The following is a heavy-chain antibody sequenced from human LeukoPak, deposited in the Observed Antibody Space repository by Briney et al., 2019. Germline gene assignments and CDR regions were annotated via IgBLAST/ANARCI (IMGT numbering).Heavy chain of an antibody. D-gene: IGHD3-16*01. V-gene: IGHV3-21*01. Sequence: GGSLRLSCAASGFTFSSYSMNWVRQAPGKGLEWVSSISSSSSYIHYADSVKGRFTISRDNAKNSLYLQMNSLRAEDTAVYYCARVRLGGALDYWGQGTLVTVSS. CDR1: GFTFSSYS. CDR3: ARVRLGGALDY. J-gene: IGHJ4*02. CDR2: ISSSSSYI.